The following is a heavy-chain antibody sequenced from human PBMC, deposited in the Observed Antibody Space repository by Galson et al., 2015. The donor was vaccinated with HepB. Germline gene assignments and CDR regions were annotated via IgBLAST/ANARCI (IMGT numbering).Heavy chain of an antibody. CDR2: IYWDDDK. CDR1: GFSLSTSGVG. V-gene: IGHV2-5*02. Sequence: PALVKPTQTLTLTCTFSGFSLSTSGVGVGWIRQPPGKALEWLALIYWDDDKRYSPSLKSRLTITKDTSKNQVVLTMTNMDPVDTATYYCAHGLYYDILTGFDYWGQGTLVTVSS. CDR3: AHGLYYDILTGFDY. J-gene: IGHJ4*02. D-gene: IGHD3-9*01.